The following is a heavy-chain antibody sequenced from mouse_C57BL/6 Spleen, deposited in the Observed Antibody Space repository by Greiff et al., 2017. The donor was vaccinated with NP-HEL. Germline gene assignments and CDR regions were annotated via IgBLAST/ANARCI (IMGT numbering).Heavy chain of an antibody. D-gene: IGHD4-1*01. Sequence: QVQLKESGAELVKPGASVKLSCKASGYTFTSYWMHWVKQRPGQGLEWIGMIHPNSGSTNYNEKFKSKATLTVDKSSSTAYMQLSSLTSEDSAVYYCASWGDWDDFDYWGQGTTLTVSS. CDR3: ASWGDWDDFDY. CDR2: IHPNSGST. J-gene: IGHJ2*01. V-gene: IGHV1-64*01. CDR1: GYTFTSYW.